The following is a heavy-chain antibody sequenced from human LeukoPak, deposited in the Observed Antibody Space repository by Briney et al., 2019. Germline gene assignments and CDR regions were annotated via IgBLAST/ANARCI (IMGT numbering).Heavy chain of an antibody. D-gene: IGHD6-6*01. Sequence: WGSLRLSCAASGFTVSSNYMSWVRQAPGKGLEWVSVIYSGGSTYYADSVKGRFTISRDNSKITLYLQMNSLRAKDTAVYYCARAYSSSFNFDYWGQGTLVTVS. CDR1: GFTVSSNY. CDR3: ARAYSSSFNFDY. CDR2: IYSGGST. V-gene: IGHV3-66*01. J-gene: IGHJ4*02.